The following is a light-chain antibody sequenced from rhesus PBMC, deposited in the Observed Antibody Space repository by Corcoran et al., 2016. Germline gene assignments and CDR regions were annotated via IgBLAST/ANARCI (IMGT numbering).Light chain of an antibody. Sequence: QAALTQPRSVSGSPGQSVTISCTGTASDIGGYNYVSWYQQHPGTAPKLMIYEVNKRPSGVSDRFSGSKSGTTASLTISGLQTVDDADYYCCSYAGSYRFVFGGGTKLTVL. J-gene: IGLJ6*01. CDR3: CSYAGSYRFV. V-gene: IGLV2-32*01. CDR2: EVN. CDR1: ASDIGGYNY.